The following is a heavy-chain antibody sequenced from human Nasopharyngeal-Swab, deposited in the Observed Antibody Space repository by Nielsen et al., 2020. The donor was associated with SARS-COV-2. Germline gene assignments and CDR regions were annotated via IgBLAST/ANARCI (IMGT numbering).Heavy chain of an antibody. CDR3: AKDLYDYVWGSYRDYYYGMDV. J-gene: IGHJ6*02. CDR2: ISYDGSNK. D-gene: IGHD3-16*02. V-gene: IGHV3-30*18. Sequence: GESLKISCAASGFTFSSYGMHWVRQAPGKGLEWVAVISYDGSNKYYADSVKGRFTISRDNSKHTLYLQMNSLRAEDTAVYYCAKDLYDYVWGSYRDYYYGMDVWGQGTTVTVSS. CDR1: GFTFSSYG.